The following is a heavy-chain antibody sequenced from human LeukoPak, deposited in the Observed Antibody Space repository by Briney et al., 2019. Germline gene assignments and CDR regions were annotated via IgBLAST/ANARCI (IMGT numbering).Heavy chain of an antibody. V-gene: IGHV3-72*01. D-gene: IGHD4-17*01. Sequence: PGGSLRLSCAASGFTFSDHYMDWVRQAPGKGLEWVGRTRNKANSYTTEYAASVKGRFTISRGDSKNSLYLQMNSLKTEDTAVYYCARASYDYGDYFDYWGQGTLVTVSS. CDR3: ARASYDYGDYFDY. CDR1: GFTFSDHY. CDR2: TRNKANSYTT. J-gene: IGHJ4*02.